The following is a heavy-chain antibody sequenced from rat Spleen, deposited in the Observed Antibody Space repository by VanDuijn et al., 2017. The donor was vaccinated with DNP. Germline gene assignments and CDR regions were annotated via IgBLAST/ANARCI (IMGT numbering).Heavy chain of an antibody. CDR2: ISYDGSDT. D-gene: IGHD1-4*01. J-gene: IGHJ2*01. V-gene: IGHV5-7*01. Sequence: EVQLVESGGGLVQPGRSLKLSCGASRFSFSDHNMAWVRQAPKTSLEWVATISYDGSDTYYRDSMKGRFTISRDNAKSTLDLQMDSLRSEDTATYYCVGRPPPTRGPFDYWGQGVTVTVSS. CDR1: RFSFSDHN. CDR3: VGRPPPTRGPFDY.